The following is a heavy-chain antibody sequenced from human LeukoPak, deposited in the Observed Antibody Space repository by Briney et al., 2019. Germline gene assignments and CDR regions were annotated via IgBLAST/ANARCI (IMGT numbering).Heavy chain of an antibody. CDR2: IYTSGST. V-gene: IGHV4-61*02. CDR1: GGPISSGSYY. J-gene: IGHJ5*02. CDR3: ARSGIAAANNWFDP. D-gene: IGHD6-13*01. Sequence: SQTLSLTCTVSGGPISSGSYYWSWIRQPAGKGLEWIGRIYTSGSTNYNPSLKSRVTISVDTSKNQFSLKLSSVTAADTAVYYCARSGIAAANNWFDPWGQGTLVTVSS.